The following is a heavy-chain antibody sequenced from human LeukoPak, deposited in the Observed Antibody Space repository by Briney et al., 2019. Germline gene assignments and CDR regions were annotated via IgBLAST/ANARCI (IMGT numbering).Heavy chain of an antibody. J-gene: IGHJ6*03. D-gene: IGHD2-15*01. CDR1: GVSISSRSYY. CDR2: IYYSGKT. CDR3: SRHQQGFCSGGSCSSDYYYMDV. V-gene: IGHV4-39*01. Sequence: KPSETLPLTCTVSGVSISSRSYYWGWIRQPPGKGLEWIGSIYYSGKTFYNPSLESRVTISVDTSRNQFSLNLISVTAADTAVYYCSRHQQGFCSGGSCSSDYYYMDVWGKGTTVTVSS.